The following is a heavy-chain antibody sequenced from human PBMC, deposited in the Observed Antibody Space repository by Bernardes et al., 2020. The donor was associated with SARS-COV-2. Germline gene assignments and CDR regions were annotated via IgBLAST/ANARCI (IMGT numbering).Heavy chain of an antibody. D-gene: IGHD2-2*01. V-gene: IGHV3-33*01. CDR3: ARDPNIVVVLAAWDYYYGMDV. CDR1: GFTFSSYG. Sequence: GGSLRLSCAASGFTFSSYGMHWVRQAPGKGLEWVAVIWYDGSNKYYADSVKGRFTISRDNSKNTLYLQMNSLRAEDTAVYYCARDPNIVVVLAAWDYYYGMDVWGQGTTVTVSS. CDR2: IWYDGSNK. J-gene: IGHJ6*02.